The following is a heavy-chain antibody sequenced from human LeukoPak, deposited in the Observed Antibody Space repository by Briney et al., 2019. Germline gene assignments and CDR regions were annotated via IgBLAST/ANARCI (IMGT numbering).Heavy chain of an antibody. CDR2: ISPGGSVR. V-gene: IGHV3-74*01. Sequence: PGGSLRLSCAASGFSFDDPCVHWVRQAPGKGLVWVARISPGGSVRSYGDSVQGRITVSRDNARDTLYLEMSSLRVEDTAVYYCSSEPSFYESLWGRGALVTVSS. CDR1: GFSFDDPC. CDR3: SSEPSFYESL. J-gene: IGHJ4*02. D-gene: IGHD2-2*01.